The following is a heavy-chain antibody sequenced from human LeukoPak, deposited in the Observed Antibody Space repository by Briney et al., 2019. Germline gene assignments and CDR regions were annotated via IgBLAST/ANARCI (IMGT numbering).Heavy chain of an antibody. J-gene: IGHJ2*01. V-gene: IGHV1-2*02. CDR2: INPNSGGT. D-gene: IGHD1-26*01. CDR1: GYTFTGHY. CDR3: AKDSGTYQGYFDL. Sequence: GASVKVSCKASGYTFTGHYVHWVRQAPGQGLEWMGWINPNSGGTNYAQKFQGRVTMTRDASISTSYMELSSLRSDDTAVYFCAKDSGTYQGYFDLWGRGTLVTVSS.